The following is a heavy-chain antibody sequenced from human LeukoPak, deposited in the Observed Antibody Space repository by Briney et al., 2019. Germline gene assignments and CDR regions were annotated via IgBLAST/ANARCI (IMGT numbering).Heavy chain of an antibody. Sequence: GRSLRLSCAASGFTFDDYAMHWVRQAPGKGLEWVSGISWNSGSIGYADSVKGRFPISRDNAKNSLYLQMNSLRAEDTALYYCAKEYGGLDYWGQGTLVTVSS. CDR1: GFTFDDYA. CDR2: ISWNSGSI. V-gene: IGHV3-9*01. CDR3: AKEYGGLDY. J-gene: IGHJ4*02. D-gene: IGHD4-23*01.